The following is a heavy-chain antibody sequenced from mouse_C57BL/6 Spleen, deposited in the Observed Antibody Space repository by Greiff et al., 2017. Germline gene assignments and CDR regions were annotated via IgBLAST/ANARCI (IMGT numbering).Heavy chain of an antibody. CDR2: INPYNGGT. J-gene: IGHJ1*03. Sequence: EVQLQQSGPVLVKPGASVKMSCKASGYTFTDYYMNWVKQSHGKSLEWIGVINPYNGGTSYNQKFKGKATLTVDKSSSTAYMELNSLTSEDSAVYYCARESDWYFDVWGTGTTVTVSS. V-gene: IGHV1-19*01. CDR1: GYTFTDYY. CDR3: ARESDWYFDV.